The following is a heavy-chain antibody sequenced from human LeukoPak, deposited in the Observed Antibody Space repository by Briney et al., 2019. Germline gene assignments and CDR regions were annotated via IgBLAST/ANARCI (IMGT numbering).Heavy chain of an antibody. D-gene: IGHD3-3*01. CDR3: ARSDPYDFWSGTPST. CDR2: IYYSGST. V-gene: IGHV4-59*08. J-gene: IGHJ4*02. Sequence: SETPSLTCTVSGGSISSYYWSWIRQPPGKGLEWIGYIYYSGSTNYNPSLKSRVTISVDTSKNQFSLKLSSVTAADTAVYYCARSDPYDFWSGTPSTWGQGTLVTASS. CDR1: GGSISSYY.